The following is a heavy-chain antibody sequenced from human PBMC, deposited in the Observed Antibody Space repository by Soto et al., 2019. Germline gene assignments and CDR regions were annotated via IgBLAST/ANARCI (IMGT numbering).Heavy chain of an antibody. J-gene: IGHJ3*02. CDR1: GFTFRSYA. CDR2: ISGSGETT. CDR3: ARDRREIDAFDI. V-gene: IGHV3-23*01. D-gene: IGHD1-26*01. Sequence: EVRLLESGGGLVQPGGSLRLSCAASGFTFRSYAMSWVRQAPGKGLEWVSAISGSGETTYNADSVKGRFTNSRDNSKNTLYLQMNSLRAEDTAVYYCARDRREIDAFDIWGQGTMVTVSS.